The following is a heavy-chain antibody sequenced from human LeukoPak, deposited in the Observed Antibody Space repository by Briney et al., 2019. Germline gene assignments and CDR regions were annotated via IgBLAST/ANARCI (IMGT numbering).Heavy chain of an antibody. J-gene: IGHJ6*02. CDR1: GFTFSDYY. Sequence: TGGSLRLSCAASGFTFSDYYMSWIRQAPGKGLEWVSYISSSGSTIYYADSVKGRSTISRDNAKNSLYLQMNSLRAEDTAVYYCARDQVAARRFYYYGMDVWGQGTTVTVSS. CDR2: ISSSGSTI. V-gene: IGHV3-11*01. CDR3: ARDQVAARRFYYYGMDV. D-gene: IGHD6-6*01.